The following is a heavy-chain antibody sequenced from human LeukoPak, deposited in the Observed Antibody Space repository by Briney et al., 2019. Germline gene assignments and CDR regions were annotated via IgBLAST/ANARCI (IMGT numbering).Heavy chain of an antibody. J-gene: IGHJ4*02. D-gene: IGHD4-17*01. CDR1: EFDFSSHA. CDR3: ANEIRPNDY. V-gene: IGHV3-23*01. Sequence: GGSLRLSCAASEFDFSSHAMTWVRQAPGKGLEWVSAISISGSKTYYADSVKRRFTISRDNSKNTLYLQMNSLRAEDTAVYYCANEIRPNDYWGQGTQVTVSS. CDR2: ISISGSKT.